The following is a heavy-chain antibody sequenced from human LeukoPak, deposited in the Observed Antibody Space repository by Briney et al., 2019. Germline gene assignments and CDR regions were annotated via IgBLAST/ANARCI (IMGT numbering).Heavy chain of an antibody. Sequence: PGVSLSLSCTASIFTFRDYYMSWIRQAPGKPLEWVSYISSSGSTIYYADSVKGRFTISRDNAKNSLYLQMNSLRAEDTAVYYCARDPDHGDYLDYWGQGTLVTVSS. V-gene: IGHV3-11*01. J-gene: IGHJ4*02. CDR2: ISSSGSTI. CDR1: IFTFRDYY. CDR3: ARDPDHGDYLDY. D-gene: IGHD4-17*01.